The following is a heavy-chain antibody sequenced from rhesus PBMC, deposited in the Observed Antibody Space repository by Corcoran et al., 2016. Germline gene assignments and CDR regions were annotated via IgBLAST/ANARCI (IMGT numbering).Heavy chain of an antibody. CDR3: ARRLDY. V-gene: IGHV2-1*01. J-gene: IGHJ4*01. CDR1: GFSLSTSGMG. Sequence: QVTLKESGPALVKPTPTLTLTCTFSGFSLSTSGMGVGWIRQPSRKTLEWLAHIYWNDDKYYSTSLKSRLTISKDTSKNQVVLTMTNMDPVDTATYYCARRLDYWGQGVLVTVSS. CDR2: IYWNDDK.